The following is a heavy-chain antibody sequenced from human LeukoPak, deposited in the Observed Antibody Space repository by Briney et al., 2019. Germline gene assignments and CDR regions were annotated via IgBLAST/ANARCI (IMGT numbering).Heavy chain of an antibody. V-gene: IGHV3-7*01. CDR2: INQNGREK. CDR1: GFTFSNYW. Sequence: GGSLRLSCAGSGFTFSNYWMSWVRQAPGKGPEWVANINQNGREKHYVDSVKGRLTISRDNAKSSLYLQMNSLRAEDTALYYCTRDEAAATNWGQGTLVIVSS. D-gene: IGHD2-15*01. J-gene: IGHJ4*02. CDR3: TRDEAAATN.